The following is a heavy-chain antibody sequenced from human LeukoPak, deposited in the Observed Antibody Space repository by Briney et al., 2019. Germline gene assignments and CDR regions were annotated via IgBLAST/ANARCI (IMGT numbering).Heavy chain of an antibody. Sequence: GGFLRLSCAAPVLTFSSYSMNWVRKAPWKGLEWVSSISSSSSYIYYADSVKGRFTISRDNAKNSLYLQMNSLRAEDTAVYYCARFAPNSSGWYWGQGTLVTVSS. D-gene: IGHD6-19*01. CDR3: ARFAPNSSGWY. V-gene: IGHV3-21*01. J-gene: IGHJ4*02. CDR2: ISSSSSYI. CDR1: VLTFSSYS.